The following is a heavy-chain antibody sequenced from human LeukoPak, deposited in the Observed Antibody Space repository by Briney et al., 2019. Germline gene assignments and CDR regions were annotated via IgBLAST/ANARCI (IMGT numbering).Heavy chain of an antibody. D-gene: IGHD2-2*01. Sequence: ASVKVSXKASGYTFTSYGISWVRQAPGQGLEWMGWISAYNGNTNYAQKLQGRVTMTTDTSTSTAYMELRSLRSDDTAVYYCARGPRGRYCSSTSCRNYDYWGQGTLVTVSS. J-gene: IGHJ4*02. CDR1: GYTFTSYG. CDR2: ISAYNGNT. CDR3: ARGPRGRYCSSTSCRNYDY. V-gene: IGHV1-18*01.